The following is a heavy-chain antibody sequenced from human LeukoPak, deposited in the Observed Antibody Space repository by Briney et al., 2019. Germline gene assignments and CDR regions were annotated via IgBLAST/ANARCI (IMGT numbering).Heavy chain of an antibody. CDR2: IYTSGTT. V-gene: IGHV4-4*07. CDR3: ARETYQLLSGYYYYYMDV. D-gene: IGHD2-2*01. CDR1: GGSISTYY. Sequence: SETLSLTCTVSGGSISTYYWSWIRQPAGKGLEWIGRIYTSGTTYYNPSLKSRVTMSVDTSKSQFSLKLSSVTAADTAVYYCARETYQLLSGYYYYYMDVWGKGTTVTVSS. J-gene: IGHJ6*03.